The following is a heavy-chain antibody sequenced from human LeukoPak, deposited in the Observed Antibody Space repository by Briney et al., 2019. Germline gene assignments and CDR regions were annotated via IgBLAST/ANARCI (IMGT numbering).Heavy chain of an antibody. CDR2: IYSGGST. CDR3: AKNLYCGGGSCYPSALGMDV. D-gene: IGHD2-15*01. Sequence: GGSLRLSCAASGFTVSSNYMSWVRQAPEKGLEWVSVIYSGGSTYYADSVKGRFTISRDNSKNTLYLQMNSLRAEDTAVYYCAKNLYCGGGSCYPSALGMDVWGQGTTVTVSS. V-gene: IGHV3-53*01. J-gene: IGHJ6*02. CDR1: GFTVSSNY.